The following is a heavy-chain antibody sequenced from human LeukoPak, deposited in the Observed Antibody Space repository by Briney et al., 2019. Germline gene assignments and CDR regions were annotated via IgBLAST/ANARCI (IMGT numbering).Heavy chain of an antibody. CDR3: ARVDQTGIVVVVAANDY. Sequence: SETLSLTCAVYGGSFSGYYWSWIRQPPGKGLEWIGEINHSGSTNYNPSLKSRVTISVDTSKNQFSLKLSSVTAADTAVYYCARVDQTGIVVVVAANDYWGQGTLVTVSS. CDR2: INHSGST. J-gene: IGHJ4*02. CDR1: GGSFSGYY. D-gene: IGHD2-15*01. V-gene: IGHV4-34*01.